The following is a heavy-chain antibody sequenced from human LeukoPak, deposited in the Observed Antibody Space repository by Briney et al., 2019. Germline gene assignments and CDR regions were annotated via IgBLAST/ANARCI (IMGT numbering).Heavy chain of an antibody. CDR1: GFTFGSYA. CDR2: ISGGSEDT. J-gene: IGHJ6*02. CDR3: ARTIAQYSNSWLYFYYGLDV. V-gene: IGHV3-23*01. D-gene: IGHD6-13*01. Sequence: GGSLRLSCTASGFTFGSYAMSWVRQAPGKGLEWVSSISGGSEDTYYADSVKGRFTISRDNSKSTLNLQLNSLRAEDTAVYYCARTIAQYSNSWLYFYYGLDVWGQGTTATVSS.